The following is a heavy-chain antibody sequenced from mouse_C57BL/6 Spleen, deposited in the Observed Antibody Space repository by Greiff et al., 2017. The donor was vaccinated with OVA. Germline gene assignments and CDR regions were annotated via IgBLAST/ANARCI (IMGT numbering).Heavy chain of an antibody. D-gene: IGHD2-4*01. CDR2: IWRGGST. CDR1: GFSLTSYG. CDR3: ANFYYDYLYAMDY. J-gene: IGHJ4*01. Sequence: VHLVESGPGLVQPSQSLSITCTVSGFSLTSYGVHWVRQSPGKGLEWLGVIWRGGSTDYNAAFMSRLSITKDNSKSQVFFKMNSLQADDTAIYYCANFYYDYLYAMDYWGQGTSVTVSS. V-gene: IGHV2-5*01.